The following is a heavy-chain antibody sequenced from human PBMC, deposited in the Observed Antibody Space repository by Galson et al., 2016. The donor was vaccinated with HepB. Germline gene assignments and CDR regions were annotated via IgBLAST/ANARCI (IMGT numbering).Heavy chain of an antibody. Sequence: SLRLSCAASRFPFKIYAMNWVRQAPGKGLEWVSLIANALNAENRHYADSVNGRFTISRDDANSFLYLHMSSLRVEDTAVYYCAPDYDSSGHFEADWGQGTLVTVS. D-gene: IGHD3-22*01. CDR2: IANALNAENR. CDR1: RFPFKIYA. CDR3: APDYDSSGHFEAD. V-gene: IGHV3-23*01. J-gene: IGHJ4*02.